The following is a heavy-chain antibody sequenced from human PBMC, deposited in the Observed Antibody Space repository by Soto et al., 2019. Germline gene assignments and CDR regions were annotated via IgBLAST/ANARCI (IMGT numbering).Heavy chain of an antibody. CDR2: IYYSGST. CDR1: GGSISSSSYY. CDR3: AKRGGVGATTYDY. V-gene: IGHV4-39*01. D-gene: IGHD1-26*01. Sequence: QLQLQESGPGLVKPSETLSLTCTVSGGSISSSSYYWGCIRQPPGKGLEWVGSIYYSGSTYYNPSLKSPFTIPVDTPKNQFSLKRCSVTAADTAVYYCAKRGGVGATTYDYWGQGTLVTVSS. J-gene: IGHJ4*02.